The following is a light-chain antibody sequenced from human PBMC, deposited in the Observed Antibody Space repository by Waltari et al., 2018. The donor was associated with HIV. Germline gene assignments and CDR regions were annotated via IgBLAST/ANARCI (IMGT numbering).Light chain of an antibody. J-gene: IGLJ3*02. V-gene: IGLV3-21*02. CDR1: NIENQA. CDR2: DVS. CDR3: QVWDDSSNHWV. Sequence: SYVLTQPPSVSVAPGQTARVTCGGSNIENQAVHWYQQRPGQAPVLVVYDVSDRPSGIPERFSGSSSRNTATLTISRVEAGDEADYYCQVWDDSSNHWVFGGGTKLTVL.